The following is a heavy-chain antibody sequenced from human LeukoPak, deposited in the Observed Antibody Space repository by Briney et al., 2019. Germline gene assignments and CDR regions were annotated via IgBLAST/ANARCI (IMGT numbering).Heavy chain of an antibody. V-gene: IGHV3-9*01. J-gene: IGHJ3*02. CDR3: ARDMWVADAFDI. CDR2: ISWNSGSI. CDR1: GFTFDDYA. D-gene: IGHD1-26*01. Sequence: PGGSLRLSCAASGFTFDDYAMHWVRQAPGKGLEWVSGISWNSGSIGYADSVKGRFTISRDNAKNSLYLQMNSLRAEDTALYYCARDMWVADAFDIWGQGTMVTVSS.